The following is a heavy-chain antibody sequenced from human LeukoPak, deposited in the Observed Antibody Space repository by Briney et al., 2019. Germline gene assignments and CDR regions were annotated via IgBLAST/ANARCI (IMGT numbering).Heavy chain of an antibody. D-gene: IGHD3-22*01. Sequence: PGGSLRLSCAASGFTFSNYAMSWVRQAPGKGLEWVSALSGSGGSAYYADSVKGRFTISRDNSKNTLYLQMNSLRAEDTAVYYCAKGSYYDSSGSFYFDYWGQGTLVTVSS. CDR1: GFTFSNYA. V-gene: IGHV3-23*01. CDR2: LSGSGGSA. CDR3: AKGSYYDSSGSFYFDY. J-gene: IGHJ4*02.